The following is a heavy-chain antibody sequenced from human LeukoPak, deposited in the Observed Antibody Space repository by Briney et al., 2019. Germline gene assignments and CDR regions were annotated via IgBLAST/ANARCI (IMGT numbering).Heavy chain of an antibody. D-gene: IGHD2-15*01. J-gene: IGHJ4*02. CDR3: ANESCSGGSCYIFDY. CDR1: GGSFSGYY. V-gene: IGHV4-34*01. Sequence: SETLSLTCGVYGGSFSGYYWSWLRQPPGKGLEWIGEINHSGSTNYNPSLKSRVTISVDTSKNQFSLKLSSVTAADTAVYYCANESCSGGSCYIFDYWGQGTLVTVSS. CDR2: INHSGST.